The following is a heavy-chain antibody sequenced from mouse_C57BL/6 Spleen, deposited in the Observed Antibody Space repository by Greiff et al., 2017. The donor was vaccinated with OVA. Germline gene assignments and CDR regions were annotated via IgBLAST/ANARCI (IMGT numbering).Heavy chain of an antibody. CDR2: IHPNSGST. CDR1: GYTFTSYW. CDR3: ARVRLRREFAY. D-gene: IGHD2-4*01. J-gene: IGHJ3*01. Sequence: QVQLKESGAELVKPGASVKLSCKASGYTFTSYWMHWVKQRPGQGLEWIGMIHPNSGSTNYNEKFKSKATLTVDKSSSTAYMQLSSLTSEDSAVYYCARVRLRREFAYWGQGTLVTVSA. V-gene: IGHV1-64*01.